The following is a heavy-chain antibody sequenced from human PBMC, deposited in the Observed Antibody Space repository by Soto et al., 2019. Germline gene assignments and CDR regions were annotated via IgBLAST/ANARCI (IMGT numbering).Heavy chain of an antibody. CDR2: IYPGDSDA. J-gene: IGHJ6*02. V-gene: IGHV5-51*01. CDR1: GYSFTSYW. D-gene: IGHD3-22*01. Sequence: LGESLKISCKGSGYSFTSYWIGWVRQMPGKGLEWMGIIYPGDSDARYSPSFQGQVTISADKSISTAYLQWSSLKASDTAMYYCARSRIYDSSGYYVWDYYYGMDVWGQGTTVTVSS. CDR3: ARSRIYDSSGYYVWDYYYGMDV.